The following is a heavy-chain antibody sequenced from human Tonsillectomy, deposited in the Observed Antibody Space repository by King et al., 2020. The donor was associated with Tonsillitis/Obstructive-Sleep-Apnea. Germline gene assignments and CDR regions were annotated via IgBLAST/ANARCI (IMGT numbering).Heavy chain of an antibody. CDR3: VKGGGGSASDI. V-gene: IGHV3-23*04. CDR1: GFTFSSHA. Sequence: VQLVESGGGLVQPGGSLRLSCAPSGFTFSSHAMTWVRQAPGKGLEWVSGISGSGGNTYHADSVKGRFTISRDNSKNTLYLQMNSLRAEDTAVYYCVKGGGGSASDIWGQGTMVTVSS. CDR2: ISGSGGNT. D-gene: IGHD3-16*01. J-gene: IGHJ3*02.